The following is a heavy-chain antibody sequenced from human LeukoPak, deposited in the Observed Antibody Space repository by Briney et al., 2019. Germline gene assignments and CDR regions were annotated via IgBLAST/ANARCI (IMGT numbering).Heavy chain of an antibody. CDR2: ISAYNGNT. CDR3: ARAYDSGYDSDTPYFDY. CDR1: GYTFTSYG. Sequence: ASVKVSCKASGYTFTSYGISWVRQAPGQGLEWMGWISAYNGNTNYAQKFQGRVTITADESTSTAYMELSSLRSEDTAVYYCARAYDSGYDSDTPYFDYWGQGTLVTVSS. D-gene: IGHD5-12*01. J-gene: IGHJ4*02. V-gene: IGHV1-18*01.